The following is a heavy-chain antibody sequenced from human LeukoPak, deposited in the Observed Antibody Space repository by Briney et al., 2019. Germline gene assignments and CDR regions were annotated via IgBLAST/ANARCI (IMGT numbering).Heavy chain of an antibody. CDR3: ATEDTAFAFDY. Sequence: ASVKVSCKASGHTFTSYYMHWVRQAPGQGLEWMGIINPSGGSTSYAQKFQGRVTMTRDTSTSTVYMELSSLRSEDTAVYYCATEDTAFAFDYWGQGTLVTVSS. CDR2: INPSGGST. J-gene: IGHJ4*02. CDR1: GHTFTSYY. V-gene: IGHV1-46*01. D-gene: IGHD5-18*01.